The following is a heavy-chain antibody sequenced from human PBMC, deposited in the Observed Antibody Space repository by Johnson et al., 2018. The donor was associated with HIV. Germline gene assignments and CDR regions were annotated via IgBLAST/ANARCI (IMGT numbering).Heavy chain of an antibody. D-gene: IGHD3-10*01. CDR2: GGST. V-gene: IGHV3-64*01. Sequence: GGSTYYAKSVKGRFTISRENSKNTLYLQMGSLRVEDMAVYYCARLRGAFDIWGQGTMVTVSS. J-gene: IGHJ3*02. CDR3: ARLRGAFDI.